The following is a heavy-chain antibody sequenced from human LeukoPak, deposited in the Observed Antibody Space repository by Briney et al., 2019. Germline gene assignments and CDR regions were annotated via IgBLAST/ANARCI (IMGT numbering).Heavy chain of an antibody. CDR2: INHSGST. Sequence: PSETLSLTCAVYGGSFSGYYWSWIRQPPGKGLEWIGEINHSGSTNYNPSLKSRVTISVDTSKNQFSLKLSSVTAADTAVYYCARLVGPYYSSGYYYADYWGQGTLVTVSS. CDR3: ARLVGPYYSSGYYYADY. CDR1: GGSFSGYY. V-gene: IGHV4-34*01. J-gene: IGHJ4*02. D-gene: IGHD3-22*01.